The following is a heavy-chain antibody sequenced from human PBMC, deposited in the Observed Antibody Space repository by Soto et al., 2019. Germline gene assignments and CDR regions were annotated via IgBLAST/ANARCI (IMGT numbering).Heavy chain of an antibody. Sequence: SETLSLTCTVSGGSMISYYWSWIRQPPGRGLEWIGFIYYAGSTKYNPSLNSRVTISVDNAKNTLYLQMNSLRAEDTAVYYCASGGSSLNFDSWGQGTLVTVSS. J-gene: IGHJ4*02. CDR2: IYYAGST. D-gene: IGHD6-6*01. CDR1: GGSMISYY. V-gene: IGHV4-59*12. CDR3: ASGGSSLNFDS.